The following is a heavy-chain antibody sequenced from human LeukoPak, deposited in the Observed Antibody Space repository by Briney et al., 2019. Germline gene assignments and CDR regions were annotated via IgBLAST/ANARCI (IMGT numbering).Heavy chain of an antibody. CDR3: AREGGIARPPYLYYYIDV. V-gene: IGHV1-18*01. CDR2: INTYSANA. J-gene: IGHJ6*03. D-gene: IGHD6-6*01. CDR1: GYTFNNLD. Sequence: ASVKVSCKASGYTFNNLDINWVRQAPGRGLEWMGWINTYSANANYAQEFQDRVIMTTDTSTSTAYMELRSLRSDDTAVYYCAREGGIARPPYLYYYIDVWGKGTTVTVSS.